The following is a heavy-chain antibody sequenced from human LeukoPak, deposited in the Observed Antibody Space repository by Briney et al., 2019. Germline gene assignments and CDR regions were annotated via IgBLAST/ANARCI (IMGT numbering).Heavy chain of an antibody. Sequence: GGSLRLSCAASGFTFSNYAMSWVRQAPGKGLEWVSAISGSGGSTYYADSVQGRFTISRDNSKNTLYLQMNSLRAEDTAVYYCAKVGCSSTSCYRGIDYWGQGTLVTVSS. CDR1: GFTFSNYA. J-gene: IGHJ4*02. CDR3: AKVGCSSTSCYRGIDY. D-gene: IGHD2-2*01. CDR2: ISGSGGST. V-gene: IGHV3-23*01.